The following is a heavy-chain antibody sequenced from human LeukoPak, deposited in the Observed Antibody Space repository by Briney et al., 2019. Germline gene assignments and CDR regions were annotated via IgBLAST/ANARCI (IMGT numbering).Heavy chain of an antibody. Sequence: SETLSLTCAVYGGSFSGYYWSWIRQPPGKGLEWIGEINHSGSTNYNPSLKSRVTISVDTSKNQFSLKLSSVTAADTAVYYCARRGGSPLGAFDIWGQGTMVTVSS. CDR2: INHSGST. V-gene: IGHV4-34*01. J-gene: IGHJ3*02. CDR1: GGSFSGYY. CDR3: ARRGGSPLGAFDI. D-gene: IGHD1-26*01.